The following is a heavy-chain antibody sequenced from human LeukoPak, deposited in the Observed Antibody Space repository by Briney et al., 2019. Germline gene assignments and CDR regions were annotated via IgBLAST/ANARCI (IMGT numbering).Heavy chain of an antibody. Sequence: ASVKVSCKASGYTFTSYYMHWVRQAPGQGLEWMGWINPNSGGTNYAQKFQGRVTMTRDTSISTAYMELSRLTSDDTAVYYCARDSPCSGGTCYSGVWGQGTLVTVSS. D-gene: IGHD2-15*01. CDR1: GYTFTSYY. V-gene: IGHV1-2*02. CDR3: ARDSPCSGGTCYSGV. CDR2: INPNSGGT. J-gene: IGHJ1*01.